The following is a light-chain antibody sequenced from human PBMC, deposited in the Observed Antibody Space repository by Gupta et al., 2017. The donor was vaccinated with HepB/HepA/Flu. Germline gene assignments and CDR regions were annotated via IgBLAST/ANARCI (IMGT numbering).Light chain of an antibody. J-gene: IGKJ1*01. CDR2: AAS. CDR3: QRSYSTRPT. CDR1: QSLNSY. V-gene: IGKV1-39*01. Sequence: ITQVPSSLSGPVGDRVTITCRASQSLNSYLDWYQQKPGKAPKLLIYAASSLQSGVPSRFSDSGSGTDFSLTFCSLQPEDFATYYCQRSYSTRPTFREGTKVE.